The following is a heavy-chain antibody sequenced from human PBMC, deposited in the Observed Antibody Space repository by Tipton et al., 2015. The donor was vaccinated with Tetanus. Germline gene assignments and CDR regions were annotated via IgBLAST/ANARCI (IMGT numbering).Heavy chain of an antibody. CDR1: GFTFDDYT. CDR2: ISWDGGST. CDR3: AKDIKDYSNRNPYYYYGMDV. D-gene: IGHD4-11*01. Sequence: GSLRLSCAASGFTFDDYTMHWVRQAPGKGLEWVSLISWDGGSTYYADSVKGRFTISRDNSKNSLYLQMNSLRTEDTALYYCAKDIKDYSNRNPYYYYGMDVWGQGTTVTVSS. V-gene: IGHV3-43*01. J-gene: IGHJ6*02.